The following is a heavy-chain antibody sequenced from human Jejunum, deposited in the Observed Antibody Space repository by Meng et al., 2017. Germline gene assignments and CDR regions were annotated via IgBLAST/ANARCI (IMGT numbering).Heavy chain of an antibody. V-gene: IGHV4-4*02. D-gene: IGHD5-12*01. CDR3: ARGATGTRPFDY. CDR2: IWHSGAS. Sequence: GQSAVSAPVRVKPSGTLSSTCAVSGGSLTTDWWNWVRQPPGKGLEWIGEIWHSGASNYNPSLRSRVTISVDKSKNQLSLELASLTAADTAVYYCARGATGTRPFDYWGQGTLVTVSS. J-gene: IGHJ4*02. CDR1: GGSLTTDW.